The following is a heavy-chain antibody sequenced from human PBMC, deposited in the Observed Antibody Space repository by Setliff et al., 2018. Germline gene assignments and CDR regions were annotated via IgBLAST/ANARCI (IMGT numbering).Heavy chain of an antibody. Sequence: PSETLSLTCAVSGDSISSGNWWSWVRQPPEKGLEWIGEINHSGNTKYNPSLESRAAISVDSSKNQFSLKLRSVTAADTAVYYCARDRSTVIRGVTSFFYYYMDVWGGGTTVTVSS. D-gene: IGHD3-10*01. V-gene: IGHV4-4*02. CDR2: INHSGNT. CDR3: ARDRSTVIRGVTSFFYYYMDV. CDR1: GDSISSGNW. J-gene: IGHJ6*03.